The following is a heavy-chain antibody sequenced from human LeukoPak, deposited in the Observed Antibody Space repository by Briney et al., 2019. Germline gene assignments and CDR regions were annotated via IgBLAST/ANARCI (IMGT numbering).Heavy chain of an antibody. CDR1: GGSFSGYY. J-gene: IGHJ5*02. CDR2: INHSGST. CDR3: ARGRLLHWFDP. D-gene: IGHD4-23*01. Sequence: PSETLSLTCAVYGGSFSGYYWSWIRHPPGKGLEWIGEINHSGSTNYNPSLKSRVTISVDTSKNQFSLKLSSVTAADTAVYYCARGRLLHWFDPWGQGTLVTVSS. V-gene: IGHV4-34*01.